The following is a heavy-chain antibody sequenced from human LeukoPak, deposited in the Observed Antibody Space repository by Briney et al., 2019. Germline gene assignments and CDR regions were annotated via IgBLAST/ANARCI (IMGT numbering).Heavy chain of an antibody. CDR2: IYPGDSDT. D-gene: IGHD5-12*01. Sequence: GESLKISCKGSGYSFTNYWIGWVRQMPGKGLEWMGIIYPGDSDTRYRASFQGPVTMSVDKSISTAYLQWSSLKASDSAMYYCARRALAGASYSSGYDFDYWGQGTLVTVAS. J-gene: IGHJ4*02. CDR1: GYSFTNYW. V-gene: IGHV5-51*01. CDR3: ARRALAGASYSSGYDFDY.